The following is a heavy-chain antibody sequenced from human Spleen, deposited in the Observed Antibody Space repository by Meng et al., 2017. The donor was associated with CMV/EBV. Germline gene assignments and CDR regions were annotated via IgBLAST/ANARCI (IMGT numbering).Heavy chain of an antibody. CDR3: ASGLATYYFDY. D-gene: IGHD5-12*01. V-gene: IGHV4-61*01. J-gene: IGHJ4*02. CDR1: GGSVSSGSYY. CDR2: IYYSGST. Sequence: SETLSLTCTVSGGSVSSGSYYWSWIRQPPGKGLEWIGYIYYSGSTNYNPSLKSRVTISVDTSKNQFSLKLSSVTAADTAVYYCASGLATYYFDYWGQGTLVTVSS.